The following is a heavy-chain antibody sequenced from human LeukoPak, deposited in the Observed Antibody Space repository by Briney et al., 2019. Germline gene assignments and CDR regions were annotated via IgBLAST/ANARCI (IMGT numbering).Heavy chain of an antibody. V-gene: IGHV1-18*01. Sequence: ASVKVSCKASGYTFTSYGISWVRQAPGQGLEWMGWISAYNGNTNYTQKFQGRVTMTTDTSTSTVYMELRSLRSDDTALYYCVRGQVNRLLWFGELLSNINPFGYWGQGTLVTVSS. J-gene: IGHJ4*02. D-gene: IGHD3-10*01. CDR2: ISAYNGNT. CDR1: GYTFTSYG. CDR3: VRGQVNRLLWFGELLSNINPFGY.